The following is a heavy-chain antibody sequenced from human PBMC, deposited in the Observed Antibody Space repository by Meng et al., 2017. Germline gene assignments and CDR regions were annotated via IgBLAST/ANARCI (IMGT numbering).Heavy chain of an antibody. J-gene: IGHJ4*02. Sequence: AQWRAPGQGRVRPADTRSPPCPAWGGPVGGGSSYWRWPRPPRGKGLGWFGYIYYSGSTNNTPPLKSRVTISVNTSKNQFPLKLGSVTAAATAVYYGARDRWGGVGATSWGQGTLVTVSS. CDR1: GGPVGGGSSY. CDR3: ARDRWGGVGATS. CDR2: IYYSGST. D-gene: IGHD1-26*01. V-gene: IGHV4-61*01.